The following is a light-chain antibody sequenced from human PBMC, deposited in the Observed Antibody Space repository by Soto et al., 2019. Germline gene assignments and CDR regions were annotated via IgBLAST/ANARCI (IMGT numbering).Light chain of an antibody. CDR2: SAS. V-gene: IGKV1-39*01. CDR3: QQSYTTPWT. J-gene: IGKJ1*01. Sequence: DLQMTQSPSSLSASVGDRVTITGRASQSISSYLNWYHQKPGKAPKLLIYSASSLQSGVPSRFSGSGSGTDFTLTISSLQPEDFATYYCQQSYTTPWTFGQGTKVEIK. CDR1: QSISSY.